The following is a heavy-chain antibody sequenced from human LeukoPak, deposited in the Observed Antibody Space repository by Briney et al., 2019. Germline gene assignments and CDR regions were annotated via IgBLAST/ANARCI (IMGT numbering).Heavy chain of an antibody. J-gene: IGHJ4*02. V-gene: IGHV3-30*02. CDR1: GFTFSSFG. D-gene: IGHD4-17*01. CDR3: AKGGASVTRYVDY. Sequence: GGSLRLSCAASGFTFSSFGMHWVRQAPGKGLEWVAFIRYDGSNKYYADSVKGRFTISRDNSKNTLYLQMNSLRPEDTAVYYCAKGGASVTRYVDYWGQGTLVTVSS. CDR2: IRYDGSNK.